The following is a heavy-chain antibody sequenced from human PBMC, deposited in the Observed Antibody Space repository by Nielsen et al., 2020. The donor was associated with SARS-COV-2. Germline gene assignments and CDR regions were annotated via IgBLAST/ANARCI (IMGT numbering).Heavy chain of an antibody. Sequence: SETLSLTCIVSGGSISTGSHYWSWIRQPPGKGLEWIGYIFYRGNTNYKPSLKSRVTISVDTSKNQFSLKVNSVTAADTAVYYCVRIDMATISVDYWGRGTLATVSS. J-gene: IGHJ4*02. CDR1: GGSISTGSHY. V-gene: IGHV4-61*01. CDR2: IFYRGNT. D-gene: IGHD5-24*01. CDR3: VRIDMATISVDY.